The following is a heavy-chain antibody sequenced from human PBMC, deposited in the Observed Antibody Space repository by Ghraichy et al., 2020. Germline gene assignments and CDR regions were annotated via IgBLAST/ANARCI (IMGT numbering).Heavy chain of an antibody. J-gene: IGHJ2*01. CDR3: ARPERWFGELSWYFDL. V-gene: IGHV4-39*01. Sequence: SETLSLTCTVSGGSISSSSYYWGWIRQPPGKGLEWIGSIYYSGSTYYNPSLKSRVTISVDTSKNQFSLKLSSVTAADTAVYYCARPERWFGELSWYFDLLGRGTLVTVSS. D-gene: IGHD3-10*01. CDR2: IYYSGST. CDR1: GGSISSSSYY.